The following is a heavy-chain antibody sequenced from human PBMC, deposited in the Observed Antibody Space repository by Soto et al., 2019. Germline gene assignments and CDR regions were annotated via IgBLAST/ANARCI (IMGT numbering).Heavy chain of an antibody. J-gene: IGHJ5*02. D-gene: IGHD6-19*01. CDR1: GGSFSGYY. CDR3: ARAAIAVAGTRIVGGCNWFDP. CDR2: INHSGST. Sequence: SSETLSLTCAVYGGSFSGYYWSWIRQPPGKGLEWIGEINHSGSTNYNPSLKSRVTISVDTSKNQFSLKLSSVTAADTAVYYCARAAIAVAGTRIVGGCNWFDPWDQGTLVTVSS. V-gene: IGHV4-34*01.